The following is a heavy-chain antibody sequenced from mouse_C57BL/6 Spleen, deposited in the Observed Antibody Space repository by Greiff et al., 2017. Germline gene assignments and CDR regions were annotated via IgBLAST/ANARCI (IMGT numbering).Heavy chain of an antibody. CDR1: GYTFTSYW. D-gene: IGHD2-2*01. V-gene: IGHV1-50*01. CDR2: IDPSDSYT. J-gene: IGHJ3*01. CDR3: ARSGGYDTWFAC. Sequence: QVQLQQPGAELVKPGASVKLSCKASGYTFTSYWMQWVNQRPGQGLEWIGEIDPSDSYTNYNPKFKGKATLSVDTSSSTAYMQLSSLTSEYSAVYYCARSGGYDTWFACGGQGTLVTVSA.